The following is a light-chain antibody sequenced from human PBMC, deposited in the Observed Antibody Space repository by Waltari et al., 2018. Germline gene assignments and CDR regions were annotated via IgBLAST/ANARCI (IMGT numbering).Light chain of an antibody. CDR1: SFNIGSNI. Sequence: QSVLTQPPSASGTPGQRVTISCSGGSFNIGSNIVNWYQQLPGTAPKLLIYGNDPRPAAVPDRFSGSKSGTSASLAISGLQSEDEADYYCAAWDDSLNGVIFGGGTKLSVL. V-gene: IGLV1-44*01. CDR2: GND. J-gene: IGLJ2*01. CDR3: AAWDDSLNGVI.